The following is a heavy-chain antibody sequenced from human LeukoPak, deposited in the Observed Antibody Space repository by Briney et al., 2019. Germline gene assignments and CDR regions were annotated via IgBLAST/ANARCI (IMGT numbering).Heavy chain of an antibody. CDR2: INQDGSEK. CDR3: ARDHDMVRGVPLDY. J-gene: IGHJ4*02. V-gene: IGHV3-7*01. Sequence: GSLRLSCAASGFTFSSYWMSWVRQAPGKGLEWVANINQDGSEKYYVDSVKGRFTISRDNAKNSLYLQMNSLRAEDTAVYYCARDHDMVRGVPLDYWGQGTLVTVST. CDR1: GFTFSSYW. D-gene: IGHD3-10*01.